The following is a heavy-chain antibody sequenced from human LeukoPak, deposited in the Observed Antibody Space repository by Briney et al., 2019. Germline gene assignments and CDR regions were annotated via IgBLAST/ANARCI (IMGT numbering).Heavy chain of an antibody. Sequence: GGSLRLSCAASGFTFSSYSMNWVRQAPGKGLEWVSYISSSSSTIYCADSVKGRFTISRDNAKNSLYLQMDSLRAEDTAVYYCARGRGGSIAARPSDYWGQGTLVTVSS. CDR1: GFTFSSYS. CDR2: ISSSSSTI. CDR3: ARGRGGSIAARPSDY. D-gene: IGHD6-6*01. J-gene: IGHJ4*02. V-gene: IGHV3-48*01.